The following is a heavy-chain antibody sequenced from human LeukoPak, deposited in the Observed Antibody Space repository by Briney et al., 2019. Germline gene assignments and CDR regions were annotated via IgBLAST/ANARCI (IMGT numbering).Heavy chain of an antibody. V-gene: IGHV4-59*01. CDR2: IYYSGST. CDR1: GGSIRYYY. CDR3: ARGARGDGYNIGWFDP. D-gene: IGHD5-24*01. J-gene: IGHJ5*02. Sequence: SETLSLTCTVSGGSIRYYYWNWIRQPPGKGLEWIGYIYYSGSTNYNPSLKSRVTISVDTSKSQFSLKLNSVTAADTAVYYCARGARGDGYNIGWFDPWGQGTLVTVSS.